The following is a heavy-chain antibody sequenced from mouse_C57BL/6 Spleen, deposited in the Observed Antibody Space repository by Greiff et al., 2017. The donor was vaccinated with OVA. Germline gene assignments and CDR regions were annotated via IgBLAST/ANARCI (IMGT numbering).Heavy chain of an antibody. D-gene: IGHD3-3*01. CDR3: ARWGWDKAWFAY. CDR2: INPSNGGT. Sequence: QVQLQQPGTELVKPGASVKLSCKASGYTFTSYWMHWVKQRPGQGLEWIGNINPSNGGTNYNEKFKSKATLTVDKSSSTAYMQLSSLTSEDSAVYYGARWGWDKAWFAYWGQGTLVTVSA. V-gene: IGHV1-53*01. J-gene: IGHJ3*01. CDR1: GYTFTSYW.